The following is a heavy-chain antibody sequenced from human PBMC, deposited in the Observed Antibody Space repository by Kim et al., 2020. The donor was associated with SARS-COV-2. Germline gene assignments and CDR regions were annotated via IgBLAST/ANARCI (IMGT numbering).Heavy chain of an antibody. V-gene: IGHV3-43*02. CDR2: ISGGGGTT. J-gene: IGHJ6*02. D-gene: IGHD5-18*01. CDR3: AKEIRIEVWYRGIDV. Sequence: GGSLRLSCAASGFTFDDYAMYWVRQAPGKGLEWVSFISGGGGTTYYADSVKGRFTISRDNSKNSLYLQMKSLRNEDTGLYYCAKEIRIEVWYRGIDVWGQGTTVTVSS. CDR1: GFTFDDYA.